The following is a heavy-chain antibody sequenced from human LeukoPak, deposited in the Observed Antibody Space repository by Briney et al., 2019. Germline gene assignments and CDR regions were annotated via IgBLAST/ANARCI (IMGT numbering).Heavy chain of an antibody. CDR3: ARDRGSTSCYDS. CDR1: GGSISSYY. D-gene: IGHD2-2*01. J-gene: IGHJ4*02. V-gene: IGHV4-59*01. CDR2: IYYSGST. Sequence: PSETLSLTCTVSGGSISSYYWSWIRQPPGKGLEWIGYIYYSGSTNYNPSLKSRVTISVDTSKNQFSLKLSSVTAADTAVYYCARDRGSTSCYDSWGQGTLVTVSS.